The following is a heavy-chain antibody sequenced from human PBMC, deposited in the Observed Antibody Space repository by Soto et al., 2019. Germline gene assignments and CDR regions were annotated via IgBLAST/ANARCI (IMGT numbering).Heavy chain of an antibody. J-gene: IGHJ6*02. CDR2: IYYSGST. CDR3: ERHTRPNSSNPRDYYYYGMDV. CDR1: GGSISSSSYY. D-gene: IGHD6-13*01. V-gene: IGHV4-39*01. Sequence: QLQLQESGPGLVKPSETLSLTCTVSGGSISSSSYYWGWIRQPPGKGLEWIGSIYYSGSTYYNPSLKSRVTESVDTSKNQFPRKLSSVTATDTAVYYCERHTRPNSSNPRDYYYYGMDVGGQGTTVTVSS.